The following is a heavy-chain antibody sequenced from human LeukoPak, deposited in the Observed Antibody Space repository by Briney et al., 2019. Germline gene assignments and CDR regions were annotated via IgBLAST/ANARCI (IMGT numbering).Heavy chain of an antibody. J-gene: IGHJ1*01. CDR3: ARAPHPYSSSWYGTEYFQH. Sequence: ASVKVSCKASGYTFTGYYMHWVRQAPGQGLEWMGWINPNSGGTNYAQKFQGRVTMTRDTSISTAYMELSRLRSDDTAVYYCARAPHPYSSSWYGTEYFQHWGQGTLVTVSS. CDR2: INPNSGGT. CDR1: GYTFTGYY. V-gene: IGHV1-2*02. D-gene: IGHD6-13*01.